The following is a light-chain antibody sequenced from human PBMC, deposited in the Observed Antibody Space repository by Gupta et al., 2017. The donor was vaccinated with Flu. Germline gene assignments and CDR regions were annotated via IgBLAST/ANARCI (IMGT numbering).Light chain of an antibody. V-gene: IGKV1-5*03. J-gene: IGKJ1*01. CDR2: GSS. Sequence: DIQMTQSPSPLSASEGDTVTSTSRASQSISTWVAWYQQKPGKAPNLLIFGSSSLNSGLPSRFSGSGSGTEFTLTISSLHPDDFATYCCQHYHTARTFGQGTKVDIK. CDR3: QHYHTART. CDR1: QSISTW.